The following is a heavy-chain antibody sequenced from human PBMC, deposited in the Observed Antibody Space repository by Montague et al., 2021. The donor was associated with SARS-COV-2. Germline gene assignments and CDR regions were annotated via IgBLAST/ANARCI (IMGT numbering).Heavy chain of an antibody. Sequence: CAISGDSVSRNDIAWNWFRQSPSRGLEWLGRTFYRSEWNYHYADSVKSRITIDPDTSKNQVSLQLRSVTPEDTAVYLCARVRHQGRGMDVWGQGTTVTVSS. V-gene: IGHV6-1*01. D-gene: IGHD3-10*01. CDR3: ARVRHQGRGMDV. J-gene: IGHJ6*02. CDR1: GDSVSRNDIA. CDR2: TFYRSEWNY.